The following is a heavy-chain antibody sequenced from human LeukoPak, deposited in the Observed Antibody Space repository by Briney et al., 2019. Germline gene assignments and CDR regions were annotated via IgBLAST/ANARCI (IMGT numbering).Heavy chain of an antibody. CDR3: ARDHSSSCGVGY. CDR2: IIYDGSNK. V-gene: IGHV3-30*03. CDR1: GFTFSSYG. Sequence: PGGSLRLSCAASGFTFSSYGMHWVRQAPGKGLEWVAVIIYDGSNKYYADSVKGRFTISRDNSKNTLYLQMNSLRAEDTAVYYCARDHSSSCGVGYWGQGTLVTVSS. D-gene: IGHD6-13*01. J-gene: IGHJ4*02.